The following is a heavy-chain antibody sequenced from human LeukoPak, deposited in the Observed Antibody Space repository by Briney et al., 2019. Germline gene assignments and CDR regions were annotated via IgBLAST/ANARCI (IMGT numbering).Heavy chain of an antibody. CDR3: AKDGRYCSSTSCKKDDY. Sequence: GGSLRLSCAASGFTFSCSAMSWVRQAPGKGLEWVSAISGSGGSTYYADSVKGRFTISRDNSKNTLYLQMNSLRDEDTAVYYCAKDGRYCSSTSCKKDDYWGQGILVTVSS. CDR2: ISGSGGST. J-gene: IGHJ4*02. V-gene: IGHV3-23*01. CDR1: GFTFSCSA. D-gene: IGHD2-2*01.